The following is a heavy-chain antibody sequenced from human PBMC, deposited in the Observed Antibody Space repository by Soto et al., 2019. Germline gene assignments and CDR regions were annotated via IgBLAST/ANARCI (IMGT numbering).Heavy chain of an antibody. CDR2: IIPFFAAS. D-gene: IGHD3-10*01. V-gene: IGHV1-69*01. J-gene: IGHJ4*02. CDR1: ADTFNRFA. CDR3: ARDPGSGSYVTLDS. Sequence: QVQLVQSGAEVKKPGSSVKVSCKTSADTFNRFAFGWVRQAPGRGPEWMGGIIPFFAASKYAQRFQDRVTFSADESTSTVYMEVRSLTSDDTAVYYCARDPGSGSYVTLDSWGQGTLVTVSS.